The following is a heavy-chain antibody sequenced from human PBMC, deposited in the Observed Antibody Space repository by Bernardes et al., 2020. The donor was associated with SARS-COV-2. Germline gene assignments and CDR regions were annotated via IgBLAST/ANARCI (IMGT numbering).Heavy chain of an antibody. J-gene: IGHJ4*02. V-gene: IGHV2-70*04. D-gene: IGHD3-9*01. Sequence: SGPTLVKPTQTLTLTCTFSGFSLSTSGMRVSWIRQPPGKALEWLARIDWDDDKFYSTSLKTRLTISKDTSKNQVVLTMTNMDPVDTATYYCARSHYDILTGYYPPFDYWGQGTLVIVSS. CDR2: IDWDDDK. CDR3: ARSHYDILTGYYPPFDY. CDR1: GFSLSTSGMR.